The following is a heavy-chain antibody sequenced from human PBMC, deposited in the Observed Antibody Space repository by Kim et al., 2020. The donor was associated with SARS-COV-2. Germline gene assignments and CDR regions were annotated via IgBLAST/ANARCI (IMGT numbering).Heavy chain of an antibody. CDR2: IKSKTDGGTT. CDR3: TTREWLRSRYYYYGMDV. J-gene: IGHJ6*02. Sequence: GGSLRLSCAASGFTFSNAWMSWVRQAPGKGLEWVGRIKSKTDGGTTDYAAPVKGRFTISRDDSKNTLYLQMNSLKTEDTAVYYCTTREWLRSRYYYYGMDVWGQGTPVTVSS. D-gene: IGHD5-12*01. CDR1: GFTFSNAW. V-gene: IGHV3-15*01.